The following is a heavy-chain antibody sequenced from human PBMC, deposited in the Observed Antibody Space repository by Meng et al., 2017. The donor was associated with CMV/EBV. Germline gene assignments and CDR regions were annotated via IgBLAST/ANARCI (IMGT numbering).Heavy chain of an antibody. CDR3: ARLTRSTSGLDY. Sequence: SETLSLTCAVYGGSFSGYYWSWIRQPPGKGLEWIGEINHSGSTNYNPSLKSRVTISVDTSKNQFSLKLSSVTAADTAVYYCARLTRSTSGLDYWGQGTLVTVSS. CDR2: INHSGST. J-gene: IGHJ4*02. V-gene: IGHV4-34*01. CDR1: GGSFSGYY. D-gene: IGHD1-7*01.